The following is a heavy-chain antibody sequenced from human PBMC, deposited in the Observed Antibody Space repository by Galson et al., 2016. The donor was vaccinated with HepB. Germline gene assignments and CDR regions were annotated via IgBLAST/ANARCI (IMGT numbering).Heavy chain of an antibody. CDR2: ITGGAGTT. J-gene: IGHJ4*02. CDR3: ARAAGGVMGSYYCDY. D-gene: IGHD3-16*01. Sequence: LRLSCAASDFSFRSYAMAWVRQAPGKGLEWVSTITGGAGTTFYADSVKGRFSISRDNSKNTLHLQITGLRAEDTAVYYCARAAGGVMGSYYCDYWGQGTRVTVSS. CDR1: DFSFRSYA. V-gene: IGHV3-23*01.